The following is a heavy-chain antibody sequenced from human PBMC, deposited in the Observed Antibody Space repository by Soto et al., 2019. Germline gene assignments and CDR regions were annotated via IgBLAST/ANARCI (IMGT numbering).Heavy chain of an antibody. J-gene: IGHJ6*02. Sequence: SETLSLTCAVYGGSFSGYYGSWIRQPPGKGLEWIGEINHSGSTNYNPSLKSRVTISVDTSKNQFSLKLSSVTAADTAVYHCARGVVAAAGTDFYYYYGMDVWGQGTTVTVSS. V-gene: IGHV4-34*01. CDR2: INHSGST. CDR3: ARGVVAAAGTDFYYYYGMDV. CDR1: GGSFSGYY. D-gene: IGHD6-13*01.